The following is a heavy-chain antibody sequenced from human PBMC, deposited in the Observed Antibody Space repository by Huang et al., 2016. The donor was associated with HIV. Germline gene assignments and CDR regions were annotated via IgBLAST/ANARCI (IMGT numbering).Heavy chain of an antibody. CDR2: IYYGGGT. J-gene: IGHJ4*02. D-gene: IGHD3-10*01. CDR1: AGSISSSSYY. CDR3: ERIMVRGRDGDNGEVGDY. Sequence: QLQLQESGPGLVKPSETLSLTCTVSAGSISSSSYYWGWIRPPPGKGLEWIGSIYYGGGTYYNPFLKGRVTISVDTPKNQFALKLSSVTAADTAVYYCERIMVRGRDGDNGEVGDYWGQGTLVTVSS. V-gene: IGHV4-39*01.